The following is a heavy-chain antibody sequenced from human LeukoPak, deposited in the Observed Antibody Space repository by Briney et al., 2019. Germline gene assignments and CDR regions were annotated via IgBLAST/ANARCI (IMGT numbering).Heavy chain of an antibody. CDR1: GGSISSYY. J-gene: IGHJ4*02. CDR2: LYYSGST. Sequence: SETLSLTCTVSGGSISSYYWSWIRQPPGKGLEWIGSLYYSGSTNYNPSLKSRVTISVDTSKNQFSLKLSSVTAADTAVYYCARSGGIAPPYWGQGTLVTVSS. CDR3: ARSGGIAPPY. D-gene: IGHD6-13*01. V-gene: IGHV4-59*01.